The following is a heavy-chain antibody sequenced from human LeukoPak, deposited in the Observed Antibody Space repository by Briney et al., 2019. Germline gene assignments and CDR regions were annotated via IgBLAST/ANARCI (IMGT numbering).Heavy chain of an antibody. D-gene: IGHD5-18*01. Sequence: GGSLRLSCAASGFTFSSYGMHWVRQAPGKGLEWVAVISYDGSNKYYADSVKGRFTISRDSSKNTLYLQMNSLRAEDTAVYYCAKAGYSYGQLWGQGTLVTVSS. CDR3: AKAGYSYGQL. J-gene: IGHJ4*02. CDR1: GFTFSSYG. V-gene: IGHV3-30*18. CDR2: ISYDGSNK.